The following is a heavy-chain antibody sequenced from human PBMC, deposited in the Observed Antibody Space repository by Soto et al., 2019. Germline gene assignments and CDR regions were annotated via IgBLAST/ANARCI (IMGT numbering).Heavy chain of an antibody. CDR1: GTIFSSYT. J-gene: IGHJ6*02. D-gene: IGHD3-16*01. V-gene: IGHV1-69*08. CDR2: IIPLLGET. Sequence: QVQLVQSGAEVKKPGSSVRVSCKASGTIFSSYTISWVRQAPGQGLEWMGRIIPLLGETNSAQKFQGRVTLTADKSTNTAYMELNSLRLGDTAVYYCARGLGGRMDDWGQGTTVTVSS. CDR3: ARGLGGRMDD.